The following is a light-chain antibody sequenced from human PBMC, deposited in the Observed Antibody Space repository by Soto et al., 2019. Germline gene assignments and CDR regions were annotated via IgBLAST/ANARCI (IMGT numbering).Light chain of an antibody. Sequence: EIVMTQSLATLSVSPGERATLSCRASQSVSSNLAWYQQKPGQAPRLLIYGASTRATGIPARFSGSGSGTELTLTISSLQSEDFAVYYCQQYNNWPRTFGQGTKLEIK. J-gene: IGKJ2*01. V-gene: IGKV3-15*01. CDR3: QQYNNWPRT. CDR2: GAS. CDR1: QSVSSN.